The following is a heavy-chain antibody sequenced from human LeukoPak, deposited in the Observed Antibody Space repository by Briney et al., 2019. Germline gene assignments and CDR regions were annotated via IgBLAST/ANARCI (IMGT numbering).Heavy chain of an antibody. CDR1: GGSFSGYY. D-gene: IGHD6-13*01. CDR3: ARKSNAAAAGTDY. J-gene: IGHJ4*02. Sequence: ETLSLTCAVYGGSFSGYYWSWIRQPPGKGLEWVSVIYSGGSTYYADSVKGRFTISRDNSKNTLYLQMNSLRAEDTAVYYCARKSNAAAAGTDYWGQGTLVTVSS. CDR2: IYSGGST. V-gene: IGHV3-53*01.